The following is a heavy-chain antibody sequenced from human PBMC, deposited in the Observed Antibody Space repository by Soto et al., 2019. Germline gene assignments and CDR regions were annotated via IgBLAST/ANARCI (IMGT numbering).Heavy chain of an antibody. V-gene: IGHV1-69*01. D-gene: IGHD1-26*01. CDR1: GGTFSRYS. CDR3: ARDGGRHCGGIDY. CDR2: IIPIFGTA. Sequence: QVQLVQSAAEVKKPGSSAKVSCKASGGTFSRYSINWVRQAPGQGLEWMGEIIPIFGTANYAQKFQGRVTITADESTSTAYMERSSVRSEDTAVYYCARDGGRHCGGIDYWGQGTRVTVSS. J-gene: IGHJ4*02.